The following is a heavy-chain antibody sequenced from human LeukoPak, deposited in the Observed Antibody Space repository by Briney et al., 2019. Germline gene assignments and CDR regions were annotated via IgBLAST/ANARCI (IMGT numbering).Heavy chain of an antibody. J-gene: IGHJ4*02. CDR1: GFTFITYW. CDR2: IKQDGSDR. CDR3: ARVRCSSNSCFPDY. D-gene: IGHD2-2*01. Sequence: RWSLRLSCAASGFTFITYWMSWVRQAPGKGLEWVANIKQDGSDRYYVDSVKGRFTISRDNAKNSLFLQMNSLRAEDTAVYYCARVRCSSNSCFPDYWGQGTLVTVSS. V-gene: IGHV3-7*01.